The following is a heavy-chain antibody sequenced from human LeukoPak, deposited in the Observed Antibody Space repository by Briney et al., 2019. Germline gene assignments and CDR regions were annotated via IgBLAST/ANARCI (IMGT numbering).Heavy chain of an antibody. Sequence: SETLSLTCTVSGGSISSYYWSWIRQPAGKGLEWIGYIYYTGNTYYNPSLKSRVAISVDTSKNQFSLKLTSVTAADTAVYYCARDNSGVLDYWGQGTLVTVSS. V-gene: IGHV4-59*06. CDR2: IYYTGNT. J-gene: IGHJ4*02. CDR1: GGSISSYY. CDR3: ARDNSGVLDY. D-gene: IGHD3-10*01.